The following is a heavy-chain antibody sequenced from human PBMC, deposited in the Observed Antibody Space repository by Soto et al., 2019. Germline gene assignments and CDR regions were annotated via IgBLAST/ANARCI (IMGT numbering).Heavy chain of an antibody. CDR2: MNPNSGNT. D-gene: IGHD2-8*01. J-gene: IGHJ6*02. CDR3: ARGPNVYDYYGMDV. V-gene: IGHV1-8*01. Sequence: QVQLVQSGAEVKKPGASVKVSCKASGYTFTSYDINWVRQATGQGLEWMGWMNPNSGNTGYAQKFQDRVTMTRNTSISTAYMELSSLRSEDTAVYYCARGPNVYDYYGMDVWGQGTTVTVSS. CDR1: GYTFTSYD.